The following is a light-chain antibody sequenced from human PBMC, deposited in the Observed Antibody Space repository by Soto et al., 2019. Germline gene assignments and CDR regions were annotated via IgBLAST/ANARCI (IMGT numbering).Light chain of an antibody. CDR1: SSNIGAGYD. Sequence: QSMLTQPPSVSGAPGQRVTISCTGSSSNIGAGYDVHWYQQLPGTAPKLLIYGNSNRPSGVPDRFSGSKSGTSASLAITGLQAEDEADYYCQSYDSSLRGGVFGGGTKLTVL. J-gene: IGLJ2*01. CDR3: QSYDSSLRGGV. V-gene: IGLV1-40*01. CDR2: GNS.